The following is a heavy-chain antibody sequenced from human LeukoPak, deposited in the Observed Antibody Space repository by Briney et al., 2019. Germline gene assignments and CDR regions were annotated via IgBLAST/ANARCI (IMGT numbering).Heavy chain of an antibody. CDR3: ARVDGSSSWYFDY. CDR1: GYTFTCYY. Sequence: ASVKVSCTASGYTFTCYYMHWVRQAPGQGLEWMGWINPNSGGTNYAQKFQGRVTMTRDTSISTAYMELSRLRSDDTAVYYCARVDGSSSWYFDYWGQGTLVTVSS. CDR2: INPNSGGT. J-gene: IGHJ4*02. D-gene: IGHD6-13*01. V-gene: IGHV1-2*02.